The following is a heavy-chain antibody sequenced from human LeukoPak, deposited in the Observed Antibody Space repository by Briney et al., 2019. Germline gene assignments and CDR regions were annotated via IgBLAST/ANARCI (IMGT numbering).Heavy chain of an antibody. J-gene: IGHJ4*02. D-gene: IGHD6-19*01. CDR1: GFTFSSYA. CDR2: ISYDGSNK. CDR3: ARAGSSGWYSFDY. V-gene: IGHV3-30-3*01. Sequence: GGPLRLSCAASGFTFSSYAMHWVRQAPGKGLEWVALISYDGSNKYYADSVKGRFTISRDNSKNTLYLQMNSLRAEDTAVYYCARAGSSGWYSFDYWGQGTLVTVSP.